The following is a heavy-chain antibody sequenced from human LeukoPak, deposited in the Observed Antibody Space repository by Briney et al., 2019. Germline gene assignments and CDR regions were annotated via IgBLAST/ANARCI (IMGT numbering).Heavy chain of an antibody. CDR2: ISAYNGNT. CDR3: ARGHHCSSTSCYPYYFDY. V-gene: IGHV1-18*01. D-gene: IGHD2-2*01. CDR1: GYTFTSYG. Sequence: ASVKVSCKASGYTFTSYGISWVRQAPGQGLEWMGWISAYNGNTNHAQKLQGRVTMTTDTSTSTGYMELRSLRSDDTAVYYCARGHHCSSTSCYPYYFDYWGQGTLVTVSS. J-gene: IGHJ4*02.